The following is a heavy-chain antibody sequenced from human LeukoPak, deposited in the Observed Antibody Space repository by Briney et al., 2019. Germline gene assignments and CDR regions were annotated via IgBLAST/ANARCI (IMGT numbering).Heavy chain of an antibody. D-gene: IGHD6-13*01. CDR3: ARDRRRSSCWFGTQEGGMDV. CDR1: GFTFSSYS. Sequence: GGSLRLSCAASGFTFSSYSMNWVRQAPGKGLEWVSSISSSSSYIYYADSVKGRFTISRDNAKNSLYLQMNSLRAEDTAVYYCARDRRRSSCWFGTQEGGMDVWGQGTTVTVSS. V-gene: IGHV3-21*01. J-gene: IGHJ6*02. CDR2: ISSSSSYI.